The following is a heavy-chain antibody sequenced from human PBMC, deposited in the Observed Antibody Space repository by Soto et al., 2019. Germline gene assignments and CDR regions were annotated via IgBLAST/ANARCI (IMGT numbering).Heavy chain of an antibody. J-gene: IGHJ4*02. CDR2: IIPIFGTA. V-gene: IGHV1-69*12. D-gene: IGHD1-26*01. CDR3: ARDGSSYYEGGTTPFDY. CDR1: GGTVSSYA. Sequence: QVQLVQSGAEVKKPGSSVKVSCKASGGTVSSYAISWVRQAPGQGLEWRGGIIPIFGTANYAQKFQGRVTITADESTITAYMELSSLRSEDTAVYYCARDGSSYYEGGTTPFDYWGQGTLVTVSS.